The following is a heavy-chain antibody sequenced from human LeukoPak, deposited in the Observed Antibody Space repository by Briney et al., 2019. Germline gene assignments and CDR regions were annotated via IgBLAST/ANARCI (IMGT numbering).Heavy chain of an antibody. Sequence: GGSLSLFCAPSGVPLRNYAMTWIRQAPGKGLQWVTDISGDGESTYYADSVRGRFTISRDNSKNTMYLQMNNLRAEDTAIYYCAKDRDCSSTGCYVFANWGQGTLVTVSS. D-gene: IGHD2-2*01. CDR2: ISGDGEST. J-gene: IGHJ4*02. CDR1: GVPLRNYA. V-gene: IGHV3-23*01. CDR3: AKDRDCSSTGCYVFAN.